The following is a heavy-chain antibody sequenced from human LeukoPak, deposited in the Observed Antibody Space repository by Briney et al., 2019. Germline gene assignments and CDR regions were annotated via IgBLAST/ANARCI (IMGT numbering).Heavy chain of an antibody. J-gene: IGHJ4*02. Sequence: PGGSLRLSCAASGFTFSSYAIHWVRQAPGKGLEWVAVISYDGSNKYYADSVKGRFSISRDNSKNTLYLQMNSLRADDTAVHYCARRYDGFDYWGQGTLVTVSS. CDR1: GFTFSSYA. CDR2: ISYDGSNK. V-gene: IGHV3-30-3*01. CDR3: ARRYDGFDY. D-gene: IGHD3-3*01.